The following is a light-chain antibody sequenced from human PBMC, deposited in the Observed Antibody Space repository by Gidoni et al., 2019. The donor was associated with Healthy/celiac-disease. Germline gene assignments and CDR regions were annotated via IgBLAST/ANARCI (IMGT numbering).Light chain of an antibody. CDR3: QQSYSTPLT. Sequence: DIQMTQSPSSLSASVGDRVTITCRASQIISSYLNWYQQKPGKAPKLLIYAASSLQSGVPSRFSGSGSGTDFTLTISSLQPEDFATYYCQQSYSTPLTFGGGPKVEIK. J-gene: IGKJ4*01. CDR2: AAS. CDR1: QIISSY. V-gene: IGKV1-39*01.